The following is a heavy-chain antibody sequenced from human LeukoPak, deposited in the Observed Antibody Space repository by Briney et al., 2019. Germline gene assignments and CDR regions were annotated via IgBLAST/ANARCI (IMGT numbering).Heavy chain of an antibody. CDR3: AKDEEDIVVVPAAINAFDI. D-gene: IGHD2-2*01. Sequence: GGSLRLSCAASGFTFSSYAMSWVRQAPGKGLEWVSAISGSGSSTSYADSVKGRFTTSRDNSKNTPYLKMNSLRAEDTAVYYCAKDEEDIVVVPAAINAFDIWGQGTMVTVSS. J-gene: IGHJ3*02. CDR2: ISGSGSST. V-gene: IGHV3-23*01. CDR1: GFTFSSYA.